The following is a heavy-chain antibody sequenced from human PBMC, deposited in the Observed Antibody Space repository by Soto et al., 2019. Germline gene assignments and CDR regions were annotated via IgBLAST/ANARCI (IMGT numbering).Heavy chain of an antibody. Sequence: GGSLRLSCAASGFTFSSYSMNWVRQAPGKGLEWVSSISSSSSYIYYADSVKGRFTISRDNAKNSLYLQMYSLRAEDTAVYYCARDKTANIVVVPAAILGYYYYGMDVWGQGTTVTLSS. CDR1: GFTFSSYS. CDR3: ARDKTANIVVVPAAILGYYYYGMDV. J-gene: IGHJ6*02. D-gene: IGHD2-2*02. CDR2: ISSSSSYI. V-gene: IGHV3-21*01.